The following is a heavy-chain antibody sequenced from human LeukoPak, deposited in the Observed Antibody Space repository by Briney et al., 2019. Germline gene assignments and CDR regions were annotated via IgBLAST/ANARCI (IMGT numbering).Heavy chain of an antibody. J-gene: IGHJ5*02. Sequence: ASVKVSCKASGYTFTGYYMHWARQAPGQGLEWMGWINPNSGGTNYAQKFQGRVTMTRDTSISTAYMELSRLRSDDTAVYYCARDLEVVVPAAFRFDPWGQGTLVTVSS. D-gene: IGHD2-2*01. CDR2: INPNSGGT. CDR3: ARDLEVVVPAAFRFDP. V-gene: IGHV1-2*02. CDR1: GYTFTGYY.